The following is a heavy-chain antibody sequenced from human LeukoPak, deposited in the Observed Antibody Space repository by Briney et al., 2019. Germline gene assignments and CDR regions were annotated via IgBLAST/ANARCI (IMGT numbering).Heavy chain of an antibody. J-gene: IGHJ4*02. CDR1: GFTFSSYG. CDR2: IRYDGSNK. Sequence: GGSLRLSCAASGFTFSSYGMHWVRQAPGKGLEWVAFIRYDGSNKYYADSVKGRFTISRDNSKNTLYLQMNSLRAEDTAVYYCAKIHSSWSHYSDYWGQGTLVTVSS. V-gene: IGHV3-30*02. CDR3: AKIHSSWSHYSDY. D-gene: IGHD6-13*01.